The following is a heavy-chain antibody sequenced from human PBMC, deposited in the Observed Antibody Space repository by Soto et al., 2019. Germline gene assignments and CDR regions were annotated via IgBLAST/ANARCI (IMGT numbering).Heavy chain of an antibody. CDR1: LCSFITYN. D-gene: IGHD3-22*01. Sequence: SRSLSFSASLCSFITYNINLVLHAPGRGLEWVSYISSRSSTIYHEDSVKGRFTISRDNAKNSLYLQMDSLRDEDTAVYFCAREIEVRSKYLEYWGLGTRVTVS. V-gene: IGHV3-48*02. CDR2: ISSRSSTI. J-gene: IGHJ4*02. CDR3: AREIEVRSKYLEY.